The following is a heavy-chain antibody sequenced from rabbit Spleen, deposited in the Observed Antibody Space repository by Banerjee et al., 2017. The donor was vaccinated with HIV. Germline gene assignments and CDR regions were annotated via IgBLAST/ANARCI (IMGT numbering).Heavy chain of an antibody. CDR1: GFSFSSNDY. Sequence: QSLEESGGDLVKPGASLTLTCTASGFSFSSNDYMCWVRQAPGKGLEWISCIAGSSSGFTYSATWAKGRFTCSKTSSTTVTLQMTSLTVADTATYFCARGSATMTMVITGYYLTLWGQGTLVTVS. CDR3: ARGSATMTMVITGYYLTL. V-gene: IGHV1S40*01. CDR2: IAGSSSGFT. J-gene: IGHJ4*01. D-gene: IGHD2-1*01.